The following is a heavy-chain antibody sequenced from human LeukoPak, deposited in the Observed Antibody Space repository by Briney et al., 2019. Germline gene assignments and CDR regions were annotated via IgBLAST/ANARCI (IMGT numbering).Heavy chain of an antibody. J-gene: IGHJ4*02. V-gene: IGHV4-59*08. D-gene: IGHD6-13*01. CDR2: IYYSGST. Sequence: SETLSLTCTGSGGSISSYYWSWIRQPPGKGLEWIGYIYYSGSTNYNPSLKSRVTISVDTSKNQFSLKLSSVTAADTAVYYCARQMSSWTPTDYWGQGTLVTVSS. CDR1: GGSISSYY. CDR3: ARQMSSWTPTDY.